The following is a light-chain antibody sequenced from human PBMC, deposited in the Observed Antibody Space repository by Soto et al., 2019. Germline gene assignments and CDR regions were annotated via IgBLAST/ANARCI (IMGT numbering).Light chain of an antibody. V-gene: IGLV2-8*01. J-gene: IGLJ1*01. CDR3: TSYAGSNNFNV. Sequence: QSALTQPPSASGSLGQSVTISCTGTSSDVGAYNCVSWYQQHPGKAPKFMIYEVSKRPSGVPDRFSGSKFGNTASLTVSGLQAEDEADYYCTSYAGSNNFNVFGTGTKLTVL. CDR2: EVS. CDR1: SSDVGAYNC.